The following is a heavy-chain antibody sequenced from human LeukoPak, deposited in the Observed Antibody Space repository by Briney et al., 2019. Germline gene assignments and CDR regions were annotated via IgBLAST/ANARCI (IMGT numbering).Heavy chain of an antibody. J-gene: IGHJ4*02. CDR3: ARAGGSSWNKKYYFDY. V-gene: IGHV3-11*01. Sequence: GGSLRLSCAACGFTFSDYYMSWIRQAPGKGLEWVSYISSSGSTIYYADSVKGRFTISRDNAKNSLYLQMNSLRAEDTAVYYCARAGGSSWNKKYYFDYWGQGTLVTVSS. CDR1: GFTFSDYY. D-gene: IGHD6-13*01. CDR2: ISSSGSTI.